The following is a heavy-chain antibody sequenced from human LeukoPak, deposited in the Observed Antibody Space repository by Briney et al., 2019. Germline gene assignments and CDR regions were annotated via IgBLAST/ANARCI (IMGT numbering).Heavy chain of an antibody. J-gene: IGHJ4*02. D-gene: IGHD2-2*01. CDR3: ARETGGDIVVVPAATHFDY. Sequence: GASVKVSCKASGYTFTGYYMHWVRQAPGQGLEWMGWINPNSGGTNYSQKFQGRVTMTRDTSISTAYMELSRLRSDDTAVYYCARETGGDIVVVPAATHFDYWGQGTPVTVSS. V-gene: IGHV1-2*02. CDR2: INPNSGGT. CDR1: GYTFTGYY.